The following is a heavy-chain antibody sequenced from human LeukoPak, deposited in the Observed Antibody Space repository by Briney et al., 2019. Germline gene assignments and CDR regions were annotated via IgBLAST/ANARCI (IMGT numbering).Heavy chain of an antibody. D-gene: IGHD3-22*01. CDR3: ARADYYDSSLGYYYYYMDV. Sequence: ASVKVSCKASGYTFTSYDINWVRQATGQGLEWMGWMNPNSGNTGYAQKFQGRVTMTRNTSISTAYMELSSLRSEDTAVYYCARADYYDSSLGYYYYYMDVWGKGTTVT. CDR1: GYTFTSYD. J-gene: IGHJ6*03. V-gene: IGHV1-8*01. CDR2: MNPNSGNT.